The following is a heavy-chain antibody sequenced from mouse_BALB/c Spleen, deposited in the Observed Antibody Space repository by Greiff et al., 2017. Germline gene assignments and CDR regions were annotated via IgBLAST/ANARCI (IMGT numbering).Heavy chain of an antibody. CDR1: GFNIKDTY. J-gene: IGHJ2*01. V-gene: IGHV14-3*02. CDR2: IDPANGNT. CDR3: SYDYDGYFDY. Sequence: VHVKQSGAELVKPGASVKLSCTASGFNIKDTYMHWVKQRPEQGLEWIGRIDPANGNTKYDPKFQGKATITADTSSNTAYLQLSSLTSEDTAVYYCSYDYDGYFDYWGQGTTLTVSS. D-gene: IGHD2-4*01.